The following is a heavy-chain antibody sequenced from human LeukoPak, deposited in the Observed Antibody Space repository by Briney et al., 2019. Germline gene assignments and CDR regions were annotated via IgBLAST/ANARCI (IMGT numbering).Heavy chain of an antibody. V-gene: IGHV3-48*03. Sequence: HPGGSLRLSCAASGFTFSSYEMNWVRQAPGKGLEWVSYISSSGSTIYYADSVKGRFTISRDNAKNSLYLQMNSLRAEDTAVYFCAKEAGVAGASWNIDFWGQGIPVTVS. J-gene: IGHJ4*02. D-gene: IGHD1/OR15-1a*01. CDR1: GFTFSSYE. CDR3: AKEAGVAGASWNIDF. CDR2: ISSSGSTI.